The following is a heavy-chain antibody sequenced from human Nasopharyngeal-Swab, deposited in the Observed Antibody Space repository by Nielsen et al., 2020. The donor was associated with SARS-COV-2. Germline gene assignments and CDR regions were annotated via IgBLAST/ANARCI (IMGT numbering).Heavy chain of an antibody. CDR1: GFTFTSHA. CDR2: TTGSGGRT. D-gene: IGHD3-22*01. CDR3: AKDRRRGITMIVVVTGGFDY. Sequence: GESLKISCAVSGFTFTSHAMSWVRRAPGKGLEWVSSTTGSGGRTYYADSVKGRFTISRDNSKNTLYLQMNSLRAEDTAVYYCAKDRRRGITMIVVVTGGFDYWGQGTLVTVSS. J-gene: IGHJ4*02. V-gene: IGHV3-23*01.